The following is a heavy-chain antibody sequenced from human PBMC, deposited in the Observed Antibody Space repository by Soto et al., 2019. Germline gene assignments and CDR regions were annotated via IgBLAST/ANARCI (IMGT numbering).Heavy chain of an antibody. J-gene: IGHJ4*02. V-gene: IGHV1-46*01. CDR2: INPSGGST. Sequence: ASVKVSCKASGYTFTGYYMHWVRQAPGQGLEWMGIINPSGGSTNYAQKFQGRVTMTRDTSTRTVYMELSSLKSEDTAVYYCARVAIPYSRTDYYFDYWGQGTLVTVSS. CDR3: ARVAIPYSRTDYYFDY. D-gene: IGHD2-21*01. CDR1: GYTFTGYY.